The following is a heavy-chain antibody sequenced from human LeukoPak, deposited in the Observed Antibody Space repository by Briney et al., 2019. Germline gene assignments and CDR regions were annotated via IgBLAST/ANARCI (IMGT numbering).Heavy chain of an antibody. CDR3: AKDEAAAGPYYFDY. CDR1: GFTFSNYD. D-gene: IGHD6-13*01. J-gene: IGHJ4*02. CDR2: ISYDGSNK. V-gene: IGHV3-30*18. Sequence: PGRSLRLSCAASGFTFSNYDMHWVRQAPGKGLEWVAVISYDGSNKYYADSVKGRFTISRDNSKNRMYLQMNSPRAEDTAVYYCAKDEAAAGPYYFDYWGQGTLVTVSS.